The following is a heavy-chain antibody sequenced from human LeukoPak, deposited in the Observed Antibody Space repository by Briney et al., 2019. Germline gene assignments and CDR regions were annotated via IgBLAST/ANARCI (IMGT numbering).Heavy chain of an antibody. Sequence: ASVKVSCKASGYIFNRFVITWVRQAPGQGLEWMGWIRGHNGNVNYAQKFQGRVAMTTDTSTSTAYMELRSLRSDDTAVYYCASMKWPSYAFDIWGQGTMVTVSS. J-gene: IGHJ3*02. CDR1: GYIFNRFV. CDR2: IRGHNGNV. V-gene: IGHV1-18*01. CDR3: ASMKWPSYAFDI. D-gene: IGHD5-12*01.